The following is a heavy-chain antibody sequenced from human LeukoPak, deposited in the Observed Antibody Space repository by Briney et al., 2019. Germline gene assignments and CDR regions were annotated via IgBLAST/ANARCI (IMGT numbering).Heavy chain of an antibody. V-gene: IGHV3-30-3*01. CDR1: GFTFNSYA. Sequence: GGSLRLSCAASGFTFNSYAMHWVRQAPGKGLEWVAVISFDGSNEYYADSVKGRFTISRDNSKNTLYLQMNSLRAEDTAMYYCARGAWDCSAGSCLDGYFDYWGQGTLVTVSS. J-gene: IGHJ4*02. D-gene: IGHD2-15*01. CDR3: ARGAWDCSAGSCLDGYFDY. CDR2: ISFDGSNE.